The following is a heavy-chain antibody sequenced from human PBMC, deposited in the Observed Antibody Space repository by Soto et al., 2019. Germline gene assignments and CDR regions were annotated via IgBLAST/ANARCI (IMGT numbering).Heavy chain of an antibody. V-gene: IGHV1-18*01. CDR2: INAYNGNT. CDR3: SMVDVYVTPSPQDV. Sequence: ASVKVSCKASGYSFTRYGIGWARQAPGQGLEWMGWINAYNGNTNYAQNLQGRLTLTTDTSTTTAYMELRSLRSNDTAIYYCSMVDVYVTPSPQDVWGQGTTVTVSS. D-gene: IGHD3-16*01. J-gene: IGHJ6*02. CDR1: GYSFTRYG.